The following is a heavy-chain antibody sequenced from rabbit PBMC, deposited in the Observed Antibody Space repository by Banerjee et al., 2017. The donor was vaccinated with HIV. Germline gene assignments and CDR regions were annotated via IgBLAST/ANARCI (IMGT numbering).Heavy chain of an antibody. D-gene: IGHD3-3*01. CDR1: GIDFSSNYY. Sequence: QEQLEESGGGLVQPEGSLTLTCTASGIDFSSNYYMCWVRQAPGKGLEWIACIGTSSGRTWYATWAKGRFTISKSTSLNTVTLQMTSLTAADTATYFCARGPSSVSYRYHLWGPGTLVTVS. CDR3: ARGPSSVSYRYHL. CDR2: IGTSSGRT. J-gene: IGHJ4*01. V-gene: IGHV1S43*01.